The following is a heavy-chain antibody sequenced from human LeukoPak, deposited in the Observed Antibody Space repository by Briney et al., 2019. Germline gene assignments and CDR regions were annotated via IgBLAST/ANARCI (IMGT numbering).Heavy chain of an antibody. CDR3: ARGDYDILTGYNMGDY. J-gene: IGHJ4*02. Sequence: ASVKVSCKASGYTFTSYDINWVRQATGQGLEWMGWMNPNSGNTGYAQKFQGRVTMTRSTSISTAYMELSSLRSEDTAVYYCARGDYDILTGYNMGDYWGQGTLVTVSS. CDR1: GYTFTSYD. CDR2: MNPNSGNT. D-gene: IGHD3-9*01. V-gene: IGHV1-8*01.